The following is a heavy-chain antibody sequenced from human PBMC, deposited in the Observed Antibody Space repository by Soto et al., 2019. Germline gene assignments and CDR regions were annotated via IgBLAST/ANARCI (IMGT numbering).Heavy chain of an antibody. CDR3: ARDSVSSPFDY. CDR2: IIPIFGTA. V-gene: IGHV1-69*13. J-gene: IGHJ4*02. CDR1: GYTFTSYA. D-gene: IGHD6-13*01. Sequence: VASVKVSCKASGYTFTSYAMHWVRQAPGQRLEWMGGIIPIFGTANYAQRFQGRVTITADESTSTAYMELSSLRSEDTAVYYCARDSVSSPFDYWGQGTLVTVSS.